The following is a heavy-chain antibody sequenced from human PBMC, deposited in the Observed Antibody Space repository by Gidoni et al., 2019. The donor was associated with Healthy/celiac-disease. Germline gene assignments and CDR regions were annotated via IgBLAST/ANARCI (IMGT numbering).Heavy chain of an antibody. D-gene: IGHD6-13*01. J-gene: IGHJ4*02. V-gene: IGHV4-34*01. CDR1: GGSFSGYY. CDR2: INHSGST. Sequence: QVQLQQWGAGLLKPSETLSLTCAVYGGSFSGYYWSWIRQPPGKGLEWIGEINHSGSTNYNPSLKSRVTISVDTSKNQFSLKLSSVTAADTAVYYCARGTGSSSWNFDYWGQGTLVTVSS. CDR3: ARGTGSSSWNFDY.